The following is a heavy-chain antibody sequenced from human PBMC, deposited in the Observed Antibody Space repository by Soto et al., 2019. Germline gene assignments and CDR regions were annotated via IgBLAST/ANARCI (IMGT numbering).Heavy chain of an antibody. D-gene: IGHD2-15*01. CDR2: IYYSGST. V-gene: IGHV4-39*01. CDR3: ASGVGVVVAARLTNWFDP. J-gene: IGHJ5*02. Sequence: QLQLQESGPGLVKPSETLSLTCTVSGGSISSSSYYWGWIRQPPGKGLEWIGSIYYSGSTYYNPYLTRRVPISVDTSKNQFSLKLSSVTAADTAVYYCASGVGVVVAARLTNWFDPWGQGTLVTVSS. CDR1: GGSISSSSYY.